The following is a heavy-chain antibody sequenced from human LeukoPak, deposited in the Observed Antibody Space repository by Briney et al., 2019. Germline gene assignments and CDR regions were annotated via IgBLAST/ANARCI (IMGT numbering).Heavy chain of an antibody. V-gene: IGHV4-30-2*01. J-gene: IGHJ3*02. CDR1: GGSISSGGYY. D-gene: IGHD3-3*01. CDR3: ALARFGVAAQDAFDI. CDR2: IYHSGST. Sequence: PSQTLSLTCTVSGGSISSGGYYWSWIRQPPGKGLEWIGYIYHSGSTYYNPSLKSRVTISVDRSKNQFSLKLSSVTAADTAVYYCALARFGVAAQDAFDIWGQGTMVTVSS.